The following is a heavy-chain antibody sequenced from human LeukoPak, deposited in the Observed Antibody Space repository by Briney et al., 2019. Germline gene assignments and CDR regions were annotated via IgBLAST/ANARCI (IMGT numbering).Heavy chain of an antibody. D-gene: IGHD3-3*01. Sequence: GASVKVSCKASGYTFTSYYMHWVRQAPGQGLEWMGIINPSGGSTSYAQKFQGRVTMTRDMSTSTVYMELSSLRSEDTAVYYCARPVLRFLEWTGFDYWGQGTLVTVSS. J-gene: IGHJ4*02. CDR2: INPSGGST. CDR1: GYTFTSYY. CDR3: ARPVLRFLEWTGFDY. V-gene: IGHV1-46*01.